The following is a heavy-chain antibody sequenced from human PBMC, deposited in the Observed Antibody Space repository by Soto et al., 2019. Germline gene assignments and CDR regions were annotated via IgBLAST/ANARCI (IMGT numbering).Heavy chain of an antibody. J-gene: IGHJ1*01. Sequence: GSLRLSCAASGFTFGGYCFHWVLQVPGKGLLWVSYIKSYGSSTDYADSVKGRFTIPTDSAKNTLYLQMSSLRAEDTAVYYCARVKQNSGGAGDPLDLWGQGTLVTVSS. V-gene: IGHV3-74*01. CDR2: IKSYGSST. CDR3: ARVKQNSGGAGDPLDL. CDR1: GFTFGGYC. D-gene: IGHD2-15*01.